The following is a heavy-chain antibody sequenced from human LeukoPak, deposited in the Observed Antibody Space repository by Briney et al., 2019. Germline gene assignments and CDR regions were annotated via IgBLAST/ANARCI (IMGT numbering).Heavy chain of an antibody. D-gene: IGHD3-10*01. J-gene: IGHJ4*02. CDR3: ARNSGARD. Sequence: PSETLSLTYTVSGGSISSYYWNWIRQPPGKGLEWIGYIYYSGSTNYNPSLKSRVTISVDTSKNQFSLKLSSVTAADTAVYYCARNSGARDWGQGTLVTVSS. CDR1: GGSISSYY. V-gene: IGHV4-59*01. CDR2: IYYSGST.